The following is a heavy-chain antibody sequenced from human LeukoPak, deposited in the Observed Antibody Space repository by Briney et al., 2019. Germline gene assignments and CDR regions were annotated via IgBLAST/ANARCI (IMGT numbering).Heavy chain of an antibody. D-gene: IGHD4-17*01. CDR3: ARDYGDY. J-gene: IGHJ4*02. CDR1: GYTYSIYW. Sequence: GGSLRLLCAASGYTYSIYWMHWARQAPGKGLVEVSRLNSDGSSTSYADSVKGRFTISRDNAKNTLYLQMNSLRAEDTAVYYCARDYGDYWGQGTLVTVSS. V-gene: IGHV3-74*01. CDR2: LNSDGSST.